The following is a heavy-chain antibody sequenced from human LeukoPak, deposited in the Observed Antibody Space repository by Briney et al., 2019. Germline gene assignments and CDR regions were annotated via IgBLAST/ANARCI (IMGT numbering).Heavy chain of an antibody. CDR3: ARERSRGDFSGWPRGGFFDY. CDR1: GGSISSSNW. D-gene: IGHD6-19*01. CDR2: IYHGENT. V-gene: IGHV4-4*02. J-gene: IGHJ4*02. Sequence: SSETLSLTCAVSGGSISSSNWWTWVRQPPGRGLEWIGEIYHGENTNYNPSLKSRVTISVDKSKNNFSLKLSSVTAADTAVYYFARERSRGDFSGWPRGGFFDYWGQGSLGTVS.